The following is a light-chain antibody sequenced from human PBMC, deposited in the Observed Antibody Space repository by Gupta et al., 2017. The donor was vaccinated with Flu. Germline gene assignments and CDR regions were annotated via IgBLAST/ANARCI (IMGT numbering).Light chain of an antibody. CDR3: QQTESNPLLT. V-gene: IGKV1-39*01. J-gene: IGKJ1*01. CDR2: RAS. Sequence: SSLSASVGDRVTITCRASQSIRNYLNWYKKKPGEAPKLLVYRASSWQSGVPSRFSGSGYGTDLTLTISSRQPEDCGCYFCQQTESNPLLTFGHGTKVDIK. CDR1: QSIRNY.